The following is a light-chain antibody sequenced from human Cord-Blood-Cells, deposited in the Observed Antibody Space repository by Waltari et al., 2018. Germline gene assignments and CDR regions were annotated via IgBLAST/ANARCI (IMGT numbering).Light chain of an antibody. CDR2: EGS. CDR3: CSYAGSSTYV. V-gene: IGLV2-23*01. Sequence: QSALPHPPSVSGSPGQSITIPCTGTSSDVGSYHLVSWYQQHPGKAPKLMIYEGSKRPSGVSNRFSGSKSGNTASLTISGLQAEDEADYYCCSYAGSSTYVFGTGTKVTVL. J-gene: IGLJ1*01. CDR1: SSDVGSYHL.